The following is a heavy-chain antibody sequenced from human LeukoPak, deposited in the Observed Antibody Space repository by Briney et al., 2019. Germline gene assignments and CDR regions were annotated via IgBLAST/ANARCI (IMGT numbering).Heavy chain of an antibody. J-gene: IGHJ4*02. CDR1: GFTFSGYE. D-gene: IGHD5-12*01. CDR3: ARGSVDVVATSFAY. V-gene: IGHV3-48*03. Sequence: GGSLRLSCAASGFTFSGYEMNWVRQAPGKGLEWVSYISSSGTAIYYADSVKGRFTISRDNAKNSLYLLMNSLRAEDTAVYYCARGSVDVVATSFAYWGQGTLVTASS. CDR2: ISSSGTAI.